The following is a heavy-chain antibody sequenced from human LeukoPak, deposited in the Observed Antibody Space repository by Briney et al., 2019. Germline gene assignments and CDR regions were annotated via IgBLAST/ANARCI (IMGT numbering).Heavy chain of an antibody. Sequence: SETLSLTCAVYGGSFSGYYWSWIRQPPGKGLEWIGEINHSGSTNYNPSLKSRVTISVDTSKNQFSLKLSSVTAADTAVYYCARASSSSEYYMDVWGKGTTVTVSS. D-gene: IGHD6-6*01. V-gene: IGHV4-34*01. J-gene: IGHJ6*03. CDR2: INHSGST. CDR1: GGSFSGYY. CDR3: ARASSSSEYYMDV.